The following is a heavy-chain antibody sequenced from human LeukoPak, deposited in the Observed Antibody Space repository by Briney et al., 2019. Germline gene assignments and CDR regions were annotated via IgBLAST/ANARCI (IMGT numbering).Heavy chain of an antibody. D-gene: IGHD7-27*01. J-gene: IGHJ4*02. CDR2: IYHSGST. Sequence: SETLSLTCTVSGGSISSYYWSWIRQPPGKGLEWIGSIYHSGSTYYNPSLKSRVTISVDTSKNQFPLKLSSVTAADTAVYYCARDTEGWGSDYWGQGTLVTVSS. V-gene: IGHV4-38-2*02. CDR3: ARDTEGWGSDY. CDR1: GGSISSYY.